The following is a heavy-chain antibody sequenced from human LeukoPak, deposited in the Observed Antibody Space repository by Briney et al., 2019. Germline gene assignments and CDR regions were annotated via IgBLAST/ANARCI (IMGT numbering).Heavy chain of an antibody. D-gene: IGHD2-21*01. Sequence: SETLSLTCTVSGGSISSGNYYWGWIRQPPGKGLEWIGSIYYSGSTYYNPSLKSRVTISEDTSKNQFSLKLSSVTAADTAVYYWARASRDRYCFYGGAFDYWSQGTLVTVCS. CDR2: IYYSGST. CDR1: GGSISSGNYY. J-gene: IGHJ4*02. V-gene: IGHV4-39*01. CDR3: ARASRDRYCFYGGAFDY.